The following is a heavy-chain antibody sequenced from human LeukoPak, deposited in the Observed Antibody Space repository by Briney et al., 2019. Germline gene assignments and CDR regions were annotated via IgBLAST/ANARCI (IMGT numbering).Heavy chain of an antibody. CDR2: IYYSGST. CDR1: GGSISSYY. Sequence: PSETLPLTCTVSGGSISSYYWSWIRQPPGKGLEWIGYIYYSGSTNYNPSLKSRVTISVDTSKNQFSLTLSSVTAADTAVYYCARSDGYGLVGIWGQGTMVTVSS. D-gene: IGHD3-10*01. J-gene: IGHJ3*02. V-gene: IGHV4-59*12. CDR3: ARSDGYGLVGI.